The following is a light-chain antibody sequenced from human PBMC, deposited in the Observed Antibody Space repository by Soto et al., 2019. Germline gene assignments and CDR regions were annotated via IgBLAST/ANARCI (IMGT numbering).Light chain of an antibody. V-gene: IGKV1-8*01. Sequence: ILMTQSAASLSAYPGDRVTITCRASQGISSYLAWYQQKPGKAPKLLIYAASTLQSGVPSRFSGSGSGTDFTLTISCLQSEDFATYYCQQYYSYPWTFGHGTKV. CDR2: AAS. CDR1: QGISSY. CDR3: QQYYSYPWT. J-gene: IGKJ1*01.